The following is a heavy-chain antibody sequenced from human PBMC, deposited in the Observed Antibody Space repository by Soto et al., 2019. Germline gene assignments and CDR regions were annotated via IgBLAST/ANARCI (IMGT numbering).Heavy chain of an antibody. J-gene: IGHJ4*02. D-gene: IGHD3-22*01. V-gene: IGHV3-21*01. CDR3: ARDYYDSSGYSYFDY. CDR1: GFTFSSYS. CDR2: ISSSSSYI. Sequence: EVQLVESGGGLVKPGGSLRLSCAASGFTFSSYSMNWVRQAPGKGLEWVSSISSSSSYIYYADSVKGRFTSSRDNAKNALYLQMNSLRAEYTAVDYCARDYYDSSGYSYFDYWGQGTLVTVSS.